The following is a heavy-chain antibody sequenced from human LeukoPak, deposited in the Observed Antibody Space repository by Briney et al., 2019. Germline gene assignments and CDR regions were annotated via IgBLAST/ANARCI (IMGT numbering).Heavy chain of an antibody. CDR2: IVVGSGNT. CDR1: GFTFTSSA. Sequence: SVKVSCKASGFTFTSSAVQWVRQARGQRLEWIGWIVVGSGNTNYAQKFQGRVTITADESTSTAYMELSSLRSEDTAVYYCARDHRPLDYGGYLYWGQGTLVTVSS. V-gene: IGHV1-58*01. D-gene: IGHD4/OR15-4a*01. CDR3: ARDHRPLDYGGYLY. J-gene: IGHJ4*02.